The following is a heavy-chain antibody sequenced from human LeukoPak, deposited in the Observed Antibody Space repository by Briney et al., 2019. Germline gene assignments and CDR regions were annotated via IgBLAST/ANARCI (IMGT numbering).Heavy chain of an antibody. V-gene: IGHV3-23*01. J-gene: IGHJ4*02. Sequence: GRSLRLSCAASGFTFDDYAMHWVRQAPGKGLEWVSGISGSGGSTYYADSVKGRFTISRDNSKNTLYLQMNSLRAEDTAVYYCAKDLTVFDYWGQGTLVTVSS. CDR2: ISGSGGST. D-gene: IGHD4-11*01. CDR3: AKDLTVFDY. CDR1: GFTFDDYA.